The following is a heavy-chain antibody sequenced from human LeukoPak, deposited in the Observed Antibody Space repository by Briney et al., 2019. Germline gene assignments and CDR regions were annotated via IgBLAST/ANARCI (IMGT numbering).Heavy chain of an antibody. CDR1: GGSISSGGYS. D-gene: IGHD2-15*01. V-gene: IGHV4-30-2*01. J-gene: IGHJ5*02. CDR3: ASQYNRYCSGGSCQPT. CDR2: IYHSGST. Sequence: SQTLSLTCAVSGGSISSGGYSWSWIRQPPGKGLEWIGYIYHSGSTYYNPSLKSRVTISVDRSKNQFSLKLSSVTAADTAVYCCASQYNRYCSGGSCQPTWGQGTLVTVSS.